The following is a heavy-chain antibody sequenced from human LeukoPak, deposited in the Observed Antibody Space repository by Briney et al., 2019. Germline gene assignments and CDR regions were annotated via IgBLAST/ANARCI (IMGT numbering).Heavy chain of an antibody. CDR1: GYTFTSYD. CDR2: MNPNSGNT. CDR3: ARGAGSSGWYFLTRYYYYMDV. Sequence: ASVKVSFKAPGYTFTSYDINWVRQATGQGLEWMGGMNPNSGNTGYAQKFQGRVTMTRNTYISTAYMELSSLRSEDTAVYYCARGAGSSGWYFLTRYYYYMDVWGKGTTVTVSS. J-gene: IGHJ6*03. D-gene: IGHD6-19*01. V-gene: IGHV1-8*01.